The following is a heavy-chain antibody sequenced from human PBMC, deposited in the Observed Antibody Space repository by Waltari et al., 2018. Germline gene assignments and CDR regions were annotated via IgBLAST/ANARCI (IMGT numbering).Heavy chain of an antibody. Sequence: QVQLEESGGGVVQPGKSLRLSCAVSGFPFSPDAVHWVRQAPGKGLEWVAVISFDGSDKFYADSVKGRFTISRDNSKNTLYLQMNSLRAEDTAVYYCAMGYGSGSYDYWGQGSLVTVSS. D-gene: IGHD3-10*01. CDR3: AMGYGSGSYDY. V-gene: IGHV3-30*03. CDR2: ISFDGSDK. CDR1: GFPFSPDA. J-gene: IGHJ4*02.